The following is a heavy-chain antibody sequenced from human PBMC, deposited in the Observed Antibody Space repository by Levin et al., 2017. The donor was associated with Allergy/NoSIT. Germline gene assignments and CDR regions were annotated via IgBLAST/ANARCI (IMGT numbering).Heavy chain of an antibody. CDR2: ISSSGSTI. D-gene: IGHD3-3*01. V-gene: IGHV3-48*03. Sequence: GGSLRLSCAASGFTFSSYEMNWVRRAPGKGLEWVSYISSSGSTIYSADSVKGRFTISRDNAKNSLYLHMNSLRAEDTAVYYCARQLGNFWSGYNYFDYWGQGTLVTVSS. J-gene: IGHJ4*02. CDR3: ARQLGNFWSGYNYFDY. CDR1: GFTFSSYE.